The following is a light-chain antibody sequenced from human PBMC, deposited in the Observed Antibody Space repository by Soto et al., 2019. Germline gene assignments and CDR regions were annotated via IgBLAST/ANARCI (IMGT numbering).Light chain of an antibody. CDR2: EVT. V-gene: IGLV2-14*01. J-gene: IGLJ1*01. CDR3: SSYTTNSTRV. CDR1: SSDVGIYNY. Sequence: QSVLTQPASVSGSPGQSIASTCTGSSSDVGIYNYVSWYQQHPGKVPKLIIYEVTNRPSGVSNRFSGSKSGNTASLTISGLQAEDEADYYCSSYTTNSTRVFGTGTKLTVL.